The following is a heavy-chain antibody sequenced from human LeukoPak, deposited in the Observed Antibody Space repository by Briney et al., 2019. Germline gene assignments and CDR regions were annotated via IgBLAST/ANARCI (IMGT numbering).Heavy chain of an antibody. Sequence: SETLSLTCTVSGGSISSGDYYWSWIRQHPGKGLEWIGYIYYSGSTYYNPSLKSRVTISVDTSKNQFSLKLSSVTAADTAVYYCARDRRYCSSTSCYTGVVGYYYYGMDVWGQGTTVTVSS. CDR2: IYYSGST. V-gene: IGHV4-31*03. D-gene: IGHD2-2*02. J-gene: IGHJ6*02. CDR1: GGSISSGDYY. CDR3: ARDRRYCSSTSCYTGVVGYYYYGMDV.